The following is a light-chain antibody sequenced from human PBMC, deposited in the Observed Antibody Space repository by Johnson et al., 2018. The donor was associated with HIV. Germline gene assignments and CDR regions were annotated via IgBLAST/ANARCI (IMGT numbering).Light chain of an antibody. V-gene: IGLV1-51*01. CDR3: GAWDTSLSAYV. Sequence: QSVLTQPPSVSAPPGQKVTISCSGSTSNIGNNYVSWYQQFPGAAPKLLIYDDNKRPSRIPDRFSGPKSGTSATLALTGLQTGDAADFYCGAWDTSLSAYVFGSGTKVTVL. CDR2: DDN. CDR1: TSNIGNNY. J-gene: IGLJ1*01.